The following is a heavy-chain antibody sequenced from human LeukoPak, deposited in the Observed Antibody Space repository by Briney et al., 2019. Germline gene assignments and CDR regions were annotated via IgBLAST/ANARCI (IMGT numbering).Heavy chain of an antibody. D-gene: IGHD3-3*02. CDR2: VNPKSGST. CDR3: ARGVSIRRTAWAY. CDR1: GYDFSDYD. Sequence: GASVKVSCKASGYDFSDYDIIWVRQAAGPGLEWVGWVNPKSGSTAYAQKFQGRVTMTSSSSITTVHMELSSLRSDDSAVYYCARGVSIRRTAWAYWGQGTLVTVSS. J-gene: IGHJ4*02. V-gene: IGHV1-8*02.